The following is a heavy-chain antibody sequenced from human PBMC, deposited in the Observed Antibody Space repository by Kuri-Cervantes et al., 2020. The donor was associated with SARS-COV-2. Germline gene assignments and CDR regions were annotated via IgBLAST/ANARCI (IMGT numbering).Heavy chain of an antibody. V-gene: IGHV4-34*01. CDR1: YGTLTGYQ. D-gene: IGHD5-24*01. J-gene: IGHJ3*02. CDR3: ARQREMATIPDAFDI. Sequence: SETLSLTCALYYGTLTGYQWSWIRQPPGKGLEWIGGINHRGDTYYNPSLEGRVTISRDTSENKFSLKLSSVTAADTAVYYCARQREMATIPDAFDIWGQGTMVTVSS. CDR2: INHRGDT.